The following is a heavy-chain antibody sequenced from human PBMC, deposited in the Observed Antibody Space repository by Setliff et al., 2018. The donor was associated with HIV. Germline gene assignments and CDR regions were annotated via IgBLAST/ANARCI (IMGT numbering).Heavy chain of an antibody. CDR3: ARGLGMVESTTPFDF. CDR2: IYHSGST. V-gene: IGHV4-4*02. CDR1: GGSISIGNW. Sequence: SETLSLTCAVSGGSISIGNWWSWVRQPPGKGLEWIGEIYHSGSTNYNPSLKSRVTISVDKSKNQFSLKLTSVTAADAAVYYCARGLGMVESTTPFDFWGQGTLVTVSS. D-gene: IGHD1-26*01. J-gene: IGHJ4*02.